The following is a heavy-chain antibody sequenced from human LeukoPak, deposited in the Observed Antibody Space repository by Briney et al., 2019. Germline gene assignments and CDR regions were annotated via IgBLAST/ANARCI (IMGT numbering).Heavy chain of an antibody. CDR3: ARDSSGWYHWFDP. CDR1: GYTFTGYY. V-gene: IGHV1-8*03. J-gene: IGHJ5*02. Sequence: ASVKVSCKASGYTFTGYYMHWVRQAPGQGLEWMGWINPNSGNTGYAQKFQGRVTITRNTSISTAYMGLSSLKSEDTAVYYCARDSSGWYHWFDPWGQGTLVTVSS. D-gene: IGHD6-19*01. CDR2: INPNSGNT.